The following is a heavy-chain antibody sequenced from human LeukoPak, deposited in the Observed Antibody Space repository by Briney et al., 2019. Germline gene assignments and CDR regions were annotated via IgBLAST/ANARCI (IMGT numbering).Heavy chain of an antibody. J-gene: IGHJ6*03. V-gene: IGHV1-8*01. CDR3: ARGVIYGSGSYYVSHHYYYYMDV. Sequence: ASVKLSFKASGSTFTSYDINWGRQAPGPGLGWMGWMNPNSGNTAYAQKFQGRVTMTRNTSISTAYMELSSLRSEDTAVYYCARGVIYGSGSYYVSHHYYYYMDVWGKGTTVTISS. CDR1: GSTFTSYD. CDR2: MNPNSGNT. D-gene: IGHD3-10*01.